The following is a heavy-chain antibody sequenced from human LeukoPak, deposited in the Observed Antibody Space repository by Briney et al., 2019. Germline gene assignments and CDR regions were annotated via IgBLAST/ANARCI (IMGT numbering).Heavy chain of an antibody. Sequence: GGSLRLSCAASGFTFSSYAMHWVRQAPGKGLEWVAVISYDGSNKYYADSVKGRFTISRDNSKNTLCLQMNSLRAEDTAVYYCARAIADYGDYDYWGQGTLVTVSS. CDR1: GFTFSSYA. J-gene: IGHJ4*02. D-gene: IGHD4-17*01. CDR2: ISYDGSNK. V-gene: IGHV3-30-3*01. CDR3: ARAIADYGDYDY.